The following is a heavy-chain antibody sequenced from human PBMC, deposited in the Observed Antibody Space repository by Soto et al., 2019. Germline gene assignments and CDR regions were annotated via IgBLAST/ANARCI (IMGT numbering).Heavy chain of an antibody. CDR1: GFTSSSYA. D-gene: IGHD3-22*01. Sequence: GGSLRLSCAASGFTSSSYAMHWVRQAPGKGLEWVAVISYDGSNKYYADSVKGRFTISRDNSKNTLYLQMNSLRAEDTAVYYCARARVDYYDSSSALYFDYWGQGTLVTVSS. J-gene: IGHJ4*02. CDR3: ARARVDYYDSSSALYFDY. CDR2: ISYDGSNK. V-gene: IGHV3-30-3*01.